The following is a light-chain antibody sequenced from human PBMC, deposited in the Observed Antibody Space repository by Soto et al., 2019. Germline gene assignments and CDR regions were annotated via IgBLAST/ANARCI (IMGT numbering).Light chain of an antibody. CDR3: QQYNNWPLT. J-gene: IGKJ4*02. CDR1: QSVSSH. V-gene: IGKV3-15*01. Sequence: EVVLKQSPGTPSLSSGDRANLFCRASQSVSSHVAWYQQQPGQAPRLLIDTSSTRATGIPARCSGSGSGTEFTLTISILQAEDVAVYYCQQYNNWPLTFGGGTKVDIK. CDR2: TSS.